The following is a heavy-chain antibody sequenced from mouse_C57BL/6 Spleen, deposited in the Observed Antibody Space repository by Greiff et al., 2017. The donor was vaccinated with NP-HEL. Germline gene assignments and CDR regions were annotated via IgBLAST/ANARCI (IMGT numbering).Heavy chain of an antibody. D-gene: IGHD2-1*01. Sequence: EVKLMESGGGLVQPGGSLSLSCAASGFTFTDYYMSWVRQPPGKALEWLGFIRNKANGYTTEYSASVKGRFTISRDNSQSILYLQMNALRAEDSATYYCARSGNFPYAMDYWGQGTSVTVSS. CDR2: IRNKANGYTT. V-gene: IGHV7-3*01. CDR1: GFTFTDYY. J-gene: IGHJ4*01. CDR3: ARSGNFPYAMDY.